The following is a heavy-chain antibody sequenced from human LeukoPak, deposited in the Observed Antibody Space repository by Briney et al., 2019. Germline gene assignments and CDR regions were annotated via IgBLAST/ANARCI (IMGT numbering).Heavy chain of an antibody. V-gene: IGHV3-23*01. D-gene: IGHD3-10*01. Sequence: GSLRLSCVVSGISLSDYAMTWVRQAPGKGLEWVSYISERGGSTTYADSVKGRFTISRDTSLNTLYLQMNNLRAEDTAVYFCAKRGVVIRGILVIGYHQEAYHYDFWGQGVLVTVSS. CDR2: ISERGGST. CDR3: AKRGVVIRGILVIGYHQEAYHYDF. J-gene: IGHJ4*02. CDR1: GISLSDYA.